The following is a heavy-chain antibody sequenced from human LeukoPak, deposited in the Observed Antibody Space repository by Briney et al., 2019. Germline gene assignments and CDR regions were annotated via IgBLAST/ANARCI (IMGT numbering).Heavy chain of an antibody. J-gene: IGHJ4*02. CDR1: GYTFSSYG. D-gene: IGHD3-22*01. Sequence: ASVKVSCKASGYTFSSYGISWVRQAPGQGLEWLGWISAYNGNTHYAQKLQGRVTLTTDTSTSTAYMEVRSLRSDDTAVYFCARVIPDYYDSSGYPLFFDYWGQGTLVTVSS. V-gene: IGHV1-18*01. CDR3: ARVIPDYYDSSGYPLFFDY. CDR2: ISAYNGNT.